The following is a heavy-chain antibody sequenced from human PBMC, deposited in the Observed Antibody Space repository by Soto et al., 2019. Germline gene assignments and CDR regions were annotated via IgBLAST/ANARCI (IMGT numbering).Heavy chain of an antibody. Sequence: PSETLSLTCTVSGGSISSYYWSWIRQPPGKGLEWIGYTYYSGSTNYNPSLKSRVTISVDTSKNQFSLKLSSVTAADTAVYYCARGGIEYSSSSWFDPWGQGTLVTVSS. CDR1: GGSISSYY. J-gene: IGHJ5*02. CDR3: ARGGIEYSSSSWFDP. CDR2: TYYSGST. D-gene: IGHD6-6*01. V-gene: IGHV4-59*01.